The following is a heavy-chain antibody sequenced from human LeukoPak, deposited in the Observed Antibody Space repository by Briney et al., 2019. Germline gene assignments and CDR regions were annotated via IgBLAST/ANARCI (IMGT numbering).Heavy chain of an antibody. CDR2: INTDGSST. D-gene: IGHD6-13*01. V-gene: IGHV3-74*01. CDR1: GFTFSSYW. CDR3: ARSEAAAGDIDY. J-gene: IGHJ4*02. Sequence: PGGSLRLSCAASGFTFSSYWMHWVRHAPGKGLVWVSRINTDGSSTSYADSVKGRFTISRDNAKNTLYLQMNSLRAEDTAVYYCARSEAAAGDIDYWGQGTLVTVSS.